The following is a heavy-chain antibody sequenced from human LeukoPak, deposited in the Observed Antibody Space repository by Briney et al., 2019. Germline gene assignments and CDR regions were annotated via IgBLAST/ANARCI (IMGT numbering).Heavy chain of an antibody. CDR3: AKECGGDCYSQSRYYYYYMDV. V-gene: IGHV3-23*01. Sequence: PGGSLRLSCAASGFTVSSNYMSWVRQAPGKGLEWVSAISGSGGSTYYADSVKGRFTISRDNSKNTLYLQMNSLRAEDTAVYYCAKECGGDCYSQSRYYYYYMDVWGKGTTVTISS. CDR2: ISGSGGST. D-gene: IGHD2-21*02. J-gene: IGHJ6*03. CDR1: GFTVSSNY.